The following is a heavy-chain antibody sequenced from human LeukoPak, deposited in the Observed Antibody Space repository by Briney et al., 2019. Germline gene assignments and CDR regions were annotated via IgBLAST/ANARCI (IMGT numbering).Heavy chain of an antibody. CDR2: IYYTGST. Sequence: PSETLSLTCTVSGGSISDYYWSWIRQPPGKGLEWIGYIYYTGSTNYNPSLKSRVTISVDTSKNQFSLKLSSVTAADTAVYYCARARRDIVVVPAARYNWFDPWGQGTLVTVSS. V-gene: IGHV4-59*12. CDR3: ARARRDIVVVPAARYNWFDP. CDR1: GGSISDYY. D-gene: IGHD2-2*01. J-gene: IGHJ5*02.